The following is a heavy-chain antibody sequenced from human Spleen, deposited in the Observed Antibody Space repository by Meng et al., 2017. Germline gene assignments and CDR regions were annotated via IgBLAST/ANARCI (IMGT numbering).Heavy chain of an antibody. CDR1: GYTFTGYY. CDR2: IDPKSGDT. CDR3: VRDEDISAAGKLFGDY. J-gene: IGHJ4*02. D-gene: IGHD6-13*01. Sequence: ASVKVSCKASGYTFTGYYMHWVRQAPGLGLEWMGRIDPKSGDTHYAQRFQGRVTMTGDTSISTAYMELSGLRSDDTAMYYCVRDEDISAAGKLFGDYWGQGTLVTVSS. V-gene: IGHV1-2*06.